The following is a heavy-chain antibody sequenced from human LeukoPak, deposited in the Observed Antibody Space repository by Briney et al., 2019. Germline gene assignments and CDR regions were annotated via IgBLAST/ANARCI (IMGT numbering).Heavy chain of an antibody. Sequence: PSETLSLTCTVSGGSISSSSCYWGWIRQPPVKGLEWIGSIYYSGSAYYNPSLTSRVTISVDTSKNQFSLKLSSVTAADTAVYYCARVGGGYCSSTSCHYYYYYYMDVWGKGTTVTVSS. V-gene: IGHV4-39*07. CDR1: GGSISSSSCY. J-gene: IGHJ6*03. D-gene: IGHD2-2*01. CDR3: ARVGGGYCSSTSCHYYYYYYMDV. CDR2: IYYSGSA.